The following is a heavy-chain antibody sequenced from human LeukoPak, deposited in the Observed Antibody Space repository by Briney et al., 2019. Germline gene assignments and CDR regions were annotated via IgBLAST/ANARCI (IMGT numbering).Heavy chain of an antibody. J-gene: IGHJ6*02. CDR2: IYPGDSDT. D-gene: IGHD4-17*01. CDR3: ARLHGDYAFIDYYGMDV. Sequence: GESLKISCKGSGYSFTSYWIGWVRQLPGKGLEWMGIIYPGDSDTRYSPSFQGQVTISADKSISTAYLQWSSLKASDTAMYYCARLHGDYAFIDYYGMDVWGQGTTVTVSS. V-gene: IGHV5-51*01. CDR1: GYSFTSYW.